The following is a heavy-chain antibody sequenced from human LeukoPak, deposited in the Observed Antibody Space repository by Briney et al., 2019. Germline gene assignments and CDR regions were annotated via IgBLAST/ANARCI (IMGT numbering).Heavy chain of an antibody. CDR3: ARAVLAGASRFDY. J-gene: IGHJ4*02. V-gene: IGHV4-59*08. CDR1: GASMTTYY. D-gene: IGHD1-26*01. Sequence: PSETLSLTCTVSGASMTTYYWSWIRQPPGKGLEWVAYIYYSGSTNYNPSLKSRVTISADTSKNQFSLKLSSVTAADTAVYYCARAVLAGASRFDYWGQGTLVTVSS. CDR2: IYYSGST.